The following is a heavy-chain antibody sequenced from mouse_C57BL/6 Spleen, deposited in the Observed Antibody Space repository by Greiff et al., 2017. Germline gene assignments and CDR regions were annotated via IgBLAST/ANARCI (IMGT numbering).Heavy chain of an antibody. CDR3: ARRGSFDY. V-gene: IGHV1-9*01. CDR1: GYTFTGYW. Sequence: QVQLKESGAELMKPGASVQLSCKATGYTFTGYWIEWVKQRPGHGLEWIGEILPGSGSTNSNEKFKGKATFTADTSSNTAYMQLSSLTTEDSAIYYCARRGSFDYWGQGTTLTVSS. J-gene: IGHJ2*01. CDR2: ILPGSGST.